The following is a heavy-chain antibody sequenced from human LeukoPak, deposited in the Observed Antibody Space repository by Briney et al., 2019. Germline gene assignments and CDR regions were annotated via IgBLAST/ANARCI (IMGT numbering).Heavy chain of an antibody. CDR3: ARDLVSYNSSGFYYDAFDI. Sequence: SETLSLTCTVSGGSISGYYWSWIRQAPGKGLEWIGNIYYSGSTKSNPSLKSRVTISVDTSKDQFSLKLTSVTAADTAVYYCARDLVSYNSSGFYYDAFDIWGQGTMVTVSS. CDR1: GGSISGYY. V-gene: IGHV4-59*01. D-gene: IGHD3-22*01. J-gene: IGHJ3*02. CDR2: IYYSGST.